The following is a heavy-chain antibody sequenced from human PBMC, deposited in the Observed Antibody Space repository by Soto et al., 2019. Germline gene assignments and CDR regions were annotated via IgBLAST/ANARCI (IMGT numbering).Heavy chain of an antibody. CDR1: GGSISSYY. CDR2: IYYSGSN. V-gene: IGHV4-59*01. CDR3: ARVTPSMDDDYYHIDV. D-gene: IGHD1-1*01. J-gene: IGHJ6*03. Sequence: QVQLQESGPGLVKPSETLSLTCTVSGGSISSYYWSWIRQPPGKGLEWIGYIYYSGSNNYNPSLKSRVTISVDTSKNQVSLKLSSVTAADTAVYYCARVTPSMDDDYYHIDVWGKGTPVTVSS.